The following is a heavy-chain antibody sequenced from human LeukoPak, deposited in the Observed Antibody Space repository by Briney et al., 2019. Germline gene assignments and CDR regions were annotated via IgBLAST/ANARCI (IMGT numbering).Heavy chain of an antibody. Sequence: PGGSLRLSCAASGFTFSSYGMHWVRQAPGKGLEWVAVISYDGSNKYYADSVKGRFTISRDNSKNTLYLQINSLRAEDTAVYYCAKRAPVDYWGQGTLVTVSS. CDR2: ISYDGSNK. V-gene: IGHV3-30*18. CDR3: AKRAPVDY. J-gene: IGHJ4*02. CDR1: GFTFSSYG.